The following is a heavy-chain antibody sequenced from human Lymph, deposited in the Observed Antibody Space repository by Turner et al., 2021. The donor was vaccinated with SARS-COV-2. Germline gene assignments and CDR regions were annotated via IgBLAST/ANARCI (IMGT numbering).Heavy chain of an antibody. CDR2: SYPGDSDT. J-gene: IGHJ4*02. CDR1: GYSFTTYW. V-gene: IGHV5-51*01. D-gene: IGHD3-3*01. CDR3: ARREWGGSLGHIDY. Sequence: EVQLVQSGAEEKKPGESRKMPGRPSGYSFTTYWLGWVRQMPGKGLVWMGISYPGDSDTRYSPSFQGQVTISADKSISTAYLQWSSLKASDTAMDYCARREWGGSLGHIDYWGQGTLVTVSS.